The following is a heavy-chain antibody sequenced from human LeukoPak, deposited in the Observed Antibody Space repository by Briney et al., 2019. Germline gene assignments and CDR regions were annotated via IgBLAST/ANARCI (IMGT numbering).Heavy chain of an antibody. CDR3: ARVTGLPYTDMDV. CDR1: GGSISSSSYY. CDR2: IYTSGST. D-gene: IGHD1-14*01. Sequence: SETLSLTCTVSGGSISSSSYYWSWIRQPAGKGLEWIGRIYTSGSTNYNPSLKSRVTMPVDTSKNQFSLKLSSVTAADTAVYYCARVTGLPYTDMDVWGKGTTVTVSS. V-gene: IGHV4-61*02. J-gene: IGHJ6*03.